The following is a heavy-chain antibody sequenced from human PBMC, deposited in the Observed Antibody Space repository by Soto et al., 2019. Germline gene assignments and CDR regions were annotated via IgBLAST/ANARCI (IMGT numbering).Heavy chain of an antibody. CDR2: IYYSGST. D-gene: IGHD2-15*01. CDR1: GGSISSYY. J-gene: IGHJ5*02. V-gene: IGHV4-59*01. CDR3: ARVIGYCSGGSCYSNWFDP. Sequence: SETLSLTCTVSGGSISSYYWSWIRQPPGKGLEWIGYIYYSGSTNYNPSLKSRVTISGDTSKNQFSLKLISVTAADTAAYYCARVIGYCSGGSCYSNWFDPWGQGTLVTVSS.